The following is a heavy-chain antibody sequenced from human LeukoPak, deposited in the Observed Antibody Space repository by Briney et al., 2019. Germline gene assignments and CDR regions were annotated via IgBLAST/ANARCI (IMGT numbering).Heavy chain of an antibody. CDR1: GFTFSTYS. J-gene: IGHJ4*02. CDR3: ARAPYSRWQTDY. V-gene: IGHV3-21*01. Sequence: GGSLRLSCAASGFTFSTYSMNWVRQAPGKGLEWVSSISVSSIHIYYAHSVKGRFTISRDNAKNSLYLQMNTLRAEDTAVYYCARAPYSRWQTDYWGQGTLVTVPS. CDR2: ISVSSIHI. D-gene: IGHD4-23*01.